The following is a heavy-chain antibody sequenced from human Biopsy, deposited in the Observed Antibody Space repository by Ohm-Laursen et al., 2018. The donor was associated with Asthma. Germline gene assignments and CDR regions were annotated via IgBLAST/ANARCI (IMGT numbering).Heavy chain of an antibody. V-gene: IGHV4-34*01. CDR2: TPHSGYP. CDR1: GGSFSSNY. CDR3: ARGSSSRLSQWELLVSGGKRAHSYYGMDV. Sequence: SDTLSLTCMVYGGSFSSNYWSWIRQTPGKGLEWLGDTPHSGYPNYQPPLPSRLTLSVDPSKNQFSLRLTSVTAADTAVYYCARGSSSRLSQWELLVSGGKRAHSYYGMDVWGQGTTATVSS. D-gene: IGHD1-26*01. J-gene: IGHJ6*02.